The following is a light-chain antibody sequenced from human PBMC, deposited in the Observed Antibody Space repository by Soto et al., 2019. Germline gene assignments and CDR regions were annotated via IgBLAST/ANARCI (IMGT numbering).Light chain of an antibody. CDR2: EVT. CDR1: SSDVGGYNY. CDR3: SSYPGSNILV. Sequence: QSALTQPPSASGSPGQSVTISCTGTSSDVGGYNYVSWYQQHPGKVPKLMIYEVTKRPSGVPDRFSGSKSGNTASLTVSGLQAEDEADYYCSSYPGSNILVFGGGTQLTVL. V-gene: IGLV2-8*01. J-gene: IGLJ3*02.